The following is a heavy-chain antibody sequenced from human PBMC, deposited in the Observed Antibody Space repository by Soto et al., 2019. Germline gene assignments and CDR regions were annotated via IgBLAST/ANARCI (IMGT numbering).Heavy chain of an antibody. CDR3: ARAEGRVGATFFDY. Sequence: SAPLSLTCTVSGGSISSYYWSWIRQPPGKGLEWIGYIYYSGSTYYNPSLKSRVTISVDTSKNQFSLKLSSVTAADTAVYYCARAEGRVGATFFDYWGQGTLVTVSS. D-gene: IGHD1-26*01. CDR2: IYYSGST. V-gene: IGHV4-59*12. CDR1: GGSISSYY. J-gene: IGHJ4*02.